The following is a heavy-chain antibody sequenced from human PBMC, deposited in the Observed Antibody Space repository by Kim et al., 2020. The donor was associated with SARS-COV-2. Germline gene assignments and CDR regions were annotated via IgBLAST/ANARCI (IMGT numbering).Heavy chain of an antibody. Sequence: ASVKVSCKASGYTFTSYAMNWVRQAPGQGLEWMGWINTNTGNPTYAQGFTGRFVFSLDTSVSTAYLQISSLKAEDTAVYYCARAASVLRYFDWLLPVDDAFDIWGQGTMVTVSS. CDR2: INTNTGNP. V-gene: IGHV7-4-1*02. D-gene: IGHD3-9*01. J-gene: IGHJ3*02. CDR1: GYTFTSYA. CDR3: ARAASVLRYFDWLLPVDDAFDI.